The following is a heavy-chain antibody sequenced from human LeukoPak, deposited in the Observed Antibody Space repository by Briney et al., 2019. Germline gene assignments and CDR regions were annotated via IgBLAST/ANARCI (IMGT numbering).Heavy chain of an antibody. CDR2: ISGNGGRT. CDR1: GFTFSILD. J-gene: IGHJ4*02. V-gene: IGHV3-23*01. CDR3: ARDLGSYLDY. D-gene: IGHD3-16*01. Sequence: GGSLRLSCAASGFTFSILDMSWVRQAPGKGLEWVSAISGNGGRTYYADSVKGRFTISRDNSKNTLYLQMNSLRAEDTAVYYCARDLGSYLDYWGQGTLVTVSS.